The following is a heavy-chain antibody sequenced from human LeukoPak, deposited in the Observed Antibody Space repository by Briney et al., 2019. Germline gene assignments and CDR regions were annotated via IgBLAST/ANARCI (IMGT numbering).Heavy chain of an antibody. V-gene: IGHV3-11*06. Sequence: KSGGSLRLSCAASGFTFSDYYMSWVRQAPGEGLEWVSYISSSSSYTNYADSVKGRFTISRDNAKNSLYLQMNSLRAEDTAVYYCARLLPPIVATSHWFDPWGQGTLVTVSS. D-gene: IGHD5-12*01. J-gene: IGHJ5*02. CDR2: ISSSSSYT. CDR1: GFTFSDYY. CDR3: ARLLPPIVATSHWFDP.